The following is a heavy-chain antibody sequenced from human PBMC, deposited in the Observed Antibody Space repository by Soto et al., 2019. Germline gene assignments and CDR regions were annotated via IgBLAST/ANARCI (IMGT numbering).Heavy chain of an antibody. CDR1: CGSITSSSYY. D-gene: IGHD1-26*01. CDR2: IYYSGST. V-gene: IGHV4-39*01. Sequence: PSETLSLTCTVSCGSITSSSYYWGWIRQPPGKGLEWIGSIYYSGSTYYNPSLKSRVTISVDTSKNQFSLKLSSVTAADTAVYYCATQEVGGTYVYTFDPWGQG. J-gene: IGHJ5*02. CDR3: ATQEVGGTYVYTFDP.